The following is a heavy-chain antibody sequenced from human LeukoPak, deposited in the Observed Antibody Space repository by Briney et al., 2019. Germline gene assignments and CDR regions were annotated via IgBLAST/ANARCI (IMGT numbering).Heavy chain of an antibody. CDR2: ISSSGGAI. CDR1: GFTLSDYN. V-gene: IGHV3-11*01. CDR3: TRAQTMVAYPFLY. D-gene: IGHD4/OR15-4a*01. J-gene: IGHJ4*02. Sequence: GGSLRLSCAASGFTLSDYNMRWIRQARWKGREWVSYISSSGGAIYYADSVKGRFTISRDNAKNSLYLQMNSLRVEDTAVYYCTRAQTMVAYPFLYWGQGTLVTVSS.